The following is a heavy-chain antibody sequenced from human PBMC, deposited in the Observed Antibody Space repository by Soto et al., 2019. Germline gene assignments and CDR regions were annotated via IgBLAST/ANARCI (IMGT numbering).Heavy chain of an antibody. V-gene: IGHV3-15*01. D-gene: IGHD3-3*02. J-gene: IGHJ3*02. CDR3: TKVLALPPNDAFDI. CDR1: GFNFNVAW. CDR2: IKSKGGGETT. Sequence: EGPLVESGGRLVEPGGSLRLSCAASGFNFNVAWMNWVRQAPGKGLEWLGRIKSKGGGETTEYVAFVKGRFTISRDDSKNTLYLQINSLKSEDTAVYYCTKVLALPPNDAFDIWGQGTMVTVSS.